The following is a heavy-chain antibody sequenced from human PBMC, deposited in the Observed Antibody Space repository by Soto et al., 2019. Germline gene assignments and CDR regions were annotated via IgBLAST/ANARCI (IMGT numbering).Heavy chain of an antibody. V-gene: IGHV4-30-4*01. CDR2: IYYTGKT. J-gene: IGHJ5*01. Sequence: PSETLSLTCSVSGDYIHVGGYYWTWIRQRPGKGLEWMGYIYYTGKTYYNPSLESRLTMSVDRSKNQFSLRLTSVTAADTAVYFCGTDTTSNANCIDSWGQGTLVTVSS. CDR1: GDYIHVGGYY. CDR3: GTDTTSNANCIDS.